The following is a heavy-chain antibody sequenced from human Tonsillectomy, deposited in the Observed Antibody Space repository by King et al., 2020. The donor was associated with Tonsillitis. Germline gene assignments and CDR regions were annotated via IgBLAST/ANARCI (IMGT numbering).Heavy chain of an antibody. J-gene: IGHJ4*02. CDR1: GFTFSNYA. CDR2: ISDSGGST. V-gene: IGHV3-23*04. CDR3: AKGLLFSWFGESDANLDF. Sequence: VQLVQSGGGLVQPGGSLRLSCAASGFTFSNYAMSWVRQAPGKGLEWVSTISDSGGSTYYPDSVKGRFTSSRDNSRNTLYLQMSSLRADDTAIYYCAKGLLFSWFGESDANLDFWGQGTLVTVSS. D-gene: IGHD3-10*01.